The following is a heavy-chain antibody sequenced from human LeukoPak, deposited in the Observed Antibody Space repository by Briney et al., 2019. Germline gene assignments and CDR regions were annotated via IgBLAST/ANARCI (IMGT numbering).Heavy chain of an antibody. CDR3: ARDSSSPYYYYYYMDV. D-gene: IGHD6-6*01. V-gene: IGHV4-61*02. CDR1: GGSISSGSYY. CDR2: IYTSGST. Sequence: PSQTLSLTCTVSGGSISSGSYYWSWIRQPAGKGLEWIGRIYTSGSTNYNPSLKSRVTISVDTSKNQFSLKLSSVAAADTAVYYCARDSSSPYYYYYYMDVWGKGTTVTVSS. J-gene: IGHJ6*03.